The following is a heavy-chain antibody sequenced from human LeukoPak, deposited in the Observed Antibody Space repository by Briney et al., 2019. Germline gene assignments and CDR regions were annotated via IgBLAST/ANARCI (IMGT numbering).Heavy chain of an antibody. CDR1: GFTLSSYS. Sequence: GGSLRLSCAPSGFTLSSYSMNWARQAPGKGLEWGSSISSSSSYIYYADSVKGRFTISRDNAKNSLYLQMNSLRAEDTAVYYCARDQYSGSYYSTLYYWGQRTLVTVSS. CDR2: ISSSSSYI. J-gene: IGHJ4*02. D-gene: IGHD1-26*01. CDR3: ARDQYSGSYYSTLYY. V-gene: IGHV3-21*01.